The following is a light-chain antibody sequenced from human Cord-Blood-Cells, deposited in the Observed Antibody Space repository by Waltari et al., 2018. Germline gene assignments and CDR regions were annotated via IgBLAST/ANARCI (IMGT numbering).Light chain of an antibody. CDR3: QQSYSTPYT. CDR1: QSISSY. CDR2: AAS. V-gene: IGKV1-39*01. Sequence: DIQMTQSPSSLSASVVDRTPITCRASQSISSYLNWYQQKPGKAPKLLIYAASSLQSGVPSRFSGSGSGTDFTLTISSLQPEDFATYYCQQSYSTPYTFGQGTKLEIK. J-gene: IGKJ2*01.